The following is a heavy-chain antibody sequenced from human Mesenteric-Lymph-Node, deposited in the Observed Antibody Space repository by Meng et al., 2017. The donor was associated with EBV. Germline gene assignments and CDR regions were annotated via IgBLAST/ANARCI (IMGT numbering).Heavy chain of an antibody. J-gene: IGHJ4*02. D-gene: IGHD1-1*01. CDR1: GGTFSSYA. CDR3: ARDRGLERNDGIDY. CDR2: IIPIFGTA. Sequence: VRVVDDGAEVKKPGSSGKVACKASGGTFSSYAISWVRQAPGQGLELMGGIIPIFGTANYAQKFQGRVTITADKSTSTAYMELSSLRSEDTAVYYCARDRGLERNDGIDYWGQGTLVTVSS. V-gene: IGHV1-69*06.